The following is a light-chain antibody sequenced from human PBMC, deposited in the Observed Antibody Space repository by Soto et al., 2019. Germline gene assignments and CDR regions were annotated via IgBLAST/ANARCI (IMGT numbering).Light chain of an antibody. CDR3: SSFTSISTVV. Sequence: QSVLTQPASVSGSPGQSLTISCTGTSSDVGGYNSVSWYQQHPGKAPKLMIYEVNNRPSGVSNRFSGSKSGNTASLTISGLQAEDEADYYCSSFTSISTVVFGGGTQLTVL. CDR2: EVN. V-gene: IGLV2-14*01. CDR1: SSDVGGYNS. J-gene: IGLJ3*02.